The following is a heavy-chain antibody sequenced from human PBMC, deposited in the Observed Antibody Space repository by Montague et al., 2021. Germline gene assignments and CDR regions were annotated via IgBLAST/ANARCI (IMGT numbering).Heavy chain of an antibody. J-gene: IGHJ5*02. Sequence: SETLSLTYTVSGGAIERRYWSWIRQPPGKGLEWIGYIYYRGNTNYNPSLKNRVTISVDTSKNQFSLKLSSLTAADTAVYYCARDLHGSYGKLFDPWGQGTLVTVSS. CDR1: GGAIERRY. CDR2: IYYRGNT. D-gene: IGHD1-26*01. CDR3: ARDLHGSYGKLFDP. V-gene: IGHV4-59*11.